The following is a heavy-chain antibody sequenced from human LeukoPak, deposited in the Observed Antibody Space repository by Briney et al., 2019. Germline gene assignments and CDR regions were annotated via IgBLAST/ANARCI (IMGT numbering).Heavy chain of an antibody. CDR3: ARDRDMVRGVIDY. D-gene: IGHD3-10*01. CDR1: GFTFSSYS. V-gene: IGHV3-21*01. Sequence: GESLKISCAASGFTFSSYSMNWVRQAPGKGLEWVSSISSSSSYIYYADSVKGRFTISRDNAKNSLYLQMNSLRAEDTAVYYCARDRDMVRGVIDYWGQGTLVTVSS. J-gene: IGHJ4*02. CDR2: ISSSSSYI.